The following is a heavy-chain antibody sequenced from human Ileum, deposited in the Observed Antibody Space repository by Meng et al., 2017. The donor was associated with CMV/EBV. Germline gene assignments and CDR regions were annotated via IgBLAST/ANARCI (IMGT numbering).Heavy chain of an antibody. J-gene: IGHJ4*02. V-gene: IGHV3-48*03. CDR3: ATYNRYGYNAHFFDY. D-gene: IGHD5-12*01. Sequence: GSLRLSCAASGLTFSSFEMNWVRQSPGRELEWLAYINPSGSVMEYADSVQGRFTISRDNAKNSVYVQMNNLRVEDTAVYYCATYNRYGYNAHFFDYWGQGTLVTVST. CDR1: GLTFSSFE. CDR2: INPSGSVM.